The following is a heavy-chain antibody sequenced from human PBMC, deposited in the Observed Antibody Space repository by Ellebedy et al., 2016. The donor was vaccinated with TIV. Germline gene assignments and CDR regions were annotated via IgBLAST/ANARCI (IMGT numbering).Heavy chain of an antibody. CDR1: GGSISNSR. CDR2: ISYSGSA. CDR3: AIRQAPYADHFWFDP. D-gene: IGHD1-14*01. J-gene: IGHJ5*02. Sequence: MPSETLSLTCTVSGGSISNSRWRWIRQHQGKALAWIGCISYSGSANFNPSLKSRVTMSVDTSRNQFSLKLSSVTAADTAVYYCAIRQAPYADHFWFDPWGQGTLVTVSS. V-gene: IGHV4-59*08.